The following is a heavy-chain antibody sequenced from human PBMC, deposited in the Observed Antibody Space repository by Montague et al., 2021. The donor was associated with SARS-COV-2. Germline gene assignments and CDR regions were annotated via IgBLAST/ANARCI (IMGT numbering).Heavy chain of an antibody. CDR2: IYYRGST. Sequence: SETLSLTCTVSGGSIRSYYWAWIRQPPGKGLEWIGSIYYRGSTYYNPSLKSRVIISVDTSKNQLSLKLSSVTAADTAVYYCATQEDPSGWIPGPFDFWGQGTLLTVSS. CDR1: GGSIRSYY. D-gene: IGHD6-19*01. V-gene: IGHV4-39*01. J-gene: IGHJ4*02. CDR3: ATQEDPSGWIPGPFDF.